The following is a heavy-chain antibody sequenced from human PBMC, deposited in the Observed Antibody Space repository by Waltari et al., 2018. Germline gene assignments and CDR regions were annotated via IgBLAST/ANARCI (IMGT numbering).Heavy chain of an antibody. CDR2: IIHIFGTA. CDR3: ARDFSAGPERAFDI. J-gene: IGHJ3*02. Sequence: QVQLVQSGAEVKKPGSSVKVSCKASGAPFSSYAISWVRQPPGQGLEWMGRIIHIFGTANYAQKFQGRVTITADKSTSTAYMELSSLRSEDTAVYYCARDFSAGPERAFDIWGQGTMVTVSS. D-gene: IGHD3-3*01. CDR1: GAPFSSYA. V-gene: IGHV1-69*13.